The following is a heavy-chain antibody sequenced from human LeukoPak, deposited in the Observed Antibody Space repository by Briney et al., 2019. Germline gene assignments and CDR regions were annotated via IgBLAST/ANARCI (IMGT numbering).Heavy chain of an antibody. D-gene: IGHD1-1*01. Sequence: SESLSLTCTVSGGPLSAYYWTWIRQPPGKGREWIGYIYDNGNTNYNPSLKSRVTISVDTSKNQFSLKLSYVTPADTAVYYCATGETGSTLGGYWGQGTLVTVSS. V-gene: IGHV4-59*03. J-gene: IGHJ4*02. CDR2: IYDNGNT. CDR3: ATGETGSTLGGY. CDR1: GGPLSAYY.